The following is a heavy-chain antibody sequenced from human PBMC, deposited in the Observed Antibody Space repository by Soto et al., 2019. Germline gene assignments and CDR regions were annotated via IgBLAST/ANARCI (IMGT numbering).Heavy chain of an antibody. CDR3: ARAVIAGGRGYYYGMDV. D-gene: IGHD6-13*01. V-gene: IGHV3-21*01. CDR1: GFTFSSYS. CDR2: ISSSSSYI. Sequence: PGGSLRLSCAASGFTFSSYSMNWVRQAPGKGLEWVSSISSSSSYIYYADSVKGRFTISRDNAKNSLYLQMNSLRAEDTAVYYCARAVIAGGRGYYYGMDVWGQGTTVTVSS. J-gene: IGHJ6*02.